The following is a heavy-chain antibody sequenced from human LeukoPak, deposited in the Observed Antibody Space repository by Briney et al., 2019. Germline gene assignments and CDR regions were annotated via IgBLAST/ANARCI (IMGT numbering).Heavy chain of an antibody. CDR3: AGSDTIGYLPREWDYWYFDR. Sequence: GGSLGLSCAASGFTFSRYSMNWVRQAPGKGLEWVSSISIGNTYIYYADSVKGRFTISRDNAKNSLYLQLNSLRAEDTAVYYCAGSDTIGYLPREWDYWYFDRWGRGTLVTVSS. V-gene: IGHV3-21*03. CDR2: ISIGNTYI. D-gene: IGHD3-22*01. J-gene: IGHJ2*01. CDR1: GFTFSRYS.